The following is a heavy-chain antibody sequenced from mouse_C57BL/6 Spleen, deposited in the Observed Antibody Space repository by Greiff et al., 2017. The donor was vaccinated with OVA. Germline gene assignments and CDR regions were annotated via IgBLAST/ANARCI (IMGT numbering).Heavy chain of an antibody. CDR3: AIYYYGSSPWCAY. J-gene: IGHJ3*01. Sequence: VKLMESGAELVKPGASVKISCKASGYAFSSYWMNWVKQRPGKGLEWIGQIYPGDGDTNYNGKFKGKATLTADKSSSTAYMQLSSLTSEDSAVYFCAIYYYGSSPWCAYWGQGTLVTVSA. V-gene: IGHV1-80*01. D-gene: IGHD1-1*01. CDR1: GYAFSSYW. CDR2: IYPGDGDT.